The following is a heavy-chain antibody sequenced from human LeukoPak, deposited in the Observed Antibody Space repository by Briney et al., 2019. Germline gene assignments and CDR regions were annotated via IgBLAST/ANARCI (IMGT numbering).Heavy chain of an antibody. V-gene: IGHV3-48*04. D-gene: IGHD6-19*01. CDR3: ARGAVAGLWYFDL. Sequence: GGSLRLSCAASGFTVSSNYMNWVRQAPGKGLEWVSYIGSSSNTIYYADSVKGRFTISRDNAKNSLYLQMNSLRVDDTSVYYCARGAVAGLWYFDLWGRGTLVTVSS. CDR2: IGSSSNTI. J-gene: IGHJ2*01. CDR1: GFTVSSNY.